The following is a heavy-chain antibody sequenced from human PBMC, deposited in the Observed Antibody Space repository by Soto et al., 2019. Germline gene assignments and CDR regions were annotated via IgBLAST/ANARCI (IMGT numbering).Heavy chain of an antibody. CDR2: ISNYNGNT. V-gene: IGHV1-18*01. D-gene: IGHD2-2*01. CDR1: GYTFTSYG. Sequence: ASVKVSCKASGYTFTSYGISWVRQAPGQGLEWLGWISNYNGNTNYAQNVQGRVTMTTDTSATTTYMELRSLRFDDTAVYYCARGPRYCSSSICSSGVTWFDPWGQGTLVTVSS. CDR3: ARGPRYCSSSICSSGVTWFDP. J-gene: IGHJ5*02.